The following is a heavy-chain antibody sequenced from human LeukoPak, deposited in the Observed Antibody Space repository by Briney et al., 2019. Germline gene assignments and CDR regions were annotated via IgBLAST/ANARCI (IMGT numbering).Heavy chain of an antibody. Sequence: SSESLSLTCTVPGGSISFYYWSWIRQPPGKGLEWIGYIYYDGSTNYTPSLKSRVTISVDTSKNQFFLKLSSVTAADTAVYYCAREHELAANSLFFDLWGPGTLVTVSS. CDR1: GGSISFYY. J-gene: IGHJ4*02. CDR2: IYYDGST. CDR3: AREHELAANSLFFDL. D-gene: IGHD4/OR15-4a*01. V-gene: IGHV4-59*01.